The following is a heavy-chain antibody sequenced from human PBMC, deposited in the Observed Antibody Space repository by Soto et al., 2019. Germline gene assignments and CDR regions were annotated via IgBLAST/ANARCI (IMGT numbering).Heavy chain of an antibody. V-gene: IGHV3-33*01. D-gene: IGHD3-22*01. CDR1: GFTFSSYG. CDR3: ARAPGYYYDSSGYYFDY. Sequence: GGSLRLSCAASGFTFSSYGMHWVRQAPGKGLEWVAVIWYDGSNKYYADSVKGRFTISRDNSKNTLYLQMNSLRAEDTAVYYCARAPGYYYDSSGYYFDYWGQGTLVTVSS. CDR2: IWYDGSNK. J-gene: IGHJ4*02.